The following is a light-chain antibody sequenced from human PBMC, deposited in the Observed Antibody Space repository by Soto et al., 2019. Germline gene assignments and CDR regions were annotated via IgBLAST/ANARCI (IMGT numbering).Light chain of an antibody. CDR3: QSYDSSLSEDVV. Sequence: QSVLAQQPSVSGAPGQRVTISCTGSSSNIGAGYDVHWYQQLPGTAPKLLIYGNSNRPSGVPDRFSGSKSGTSASLAITGLQAEDEADYYCQSYDSSLSEDVVFGGGTKLTVL. CDR2: GNS. J-gene: IGLJ2*01. CDR1: SSNIGAGYD. V-gene: IGLV1-40*01.